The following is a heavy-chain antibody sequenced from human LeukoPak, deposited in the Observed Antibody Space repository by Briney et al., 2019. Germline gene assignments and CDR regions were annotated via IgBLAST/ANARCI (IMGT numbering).Heavy chain of an antibody. Sequence: GGSLRLSWAAPGFTFSYYWLNWVRHAPGKGLVWVSRISSDGSSASYADSLNGRFTMSRDNAKNTLYLQMNSLRAEDTAVYYCARGSAAGDYWGQGTLVTVSS. CDR3: ARGSAAGDY. CDR1: GFTFSYYW. V-gene: IGHV3-74*01. J-gene: IGHJ4*02. D-gene: IGHD3-10*01. CDR2: ISSDGSSA.